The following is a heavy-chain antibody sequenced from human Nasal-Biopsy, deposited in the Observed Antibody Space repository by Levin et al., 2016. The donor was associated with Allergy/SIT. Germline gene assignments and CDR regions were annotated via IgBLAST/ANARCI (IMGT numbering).Heavy chain of an antibody. V-gene: IGHV3-23*01. J-gene: IGHJ4*02. CDR1: GFTFSNYA. D-gene: IGHD1-26*01. CDR2: ISASAGRT. Sequence: GGSLRLSCAASGFTFSNYAMGWVRRTPGRGLEWVSVISASAGRTNYADSVKGRFTISRDNARSSLYLQMNSLKAEDTAVYYCARVGATPYYFEHWGQGTLVTVSS. CDR3: ARVGATPYYFEH.